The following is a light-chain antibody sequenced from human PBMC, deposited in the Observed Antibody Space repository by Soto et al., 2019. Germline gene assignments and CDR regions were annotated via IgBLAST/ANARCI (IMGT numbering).Light chain of an antibody. CDR1: SSDVGNYKY. CDR2: EVS. V-gene: IGLV2-14*01. CDR3: FSYTSSGTYV. J-gene: IGLJ1*01. Sequence: QSALTQPASVSGSPGQSITISCTGTSSDVGNYKYVSWYQQHPGKAPKLMIYEVSNRPSGVSNRFSGSKSGNTASLTISGLQAEEETDYYCFSYTSSGTYVFGTGTKVNVL.